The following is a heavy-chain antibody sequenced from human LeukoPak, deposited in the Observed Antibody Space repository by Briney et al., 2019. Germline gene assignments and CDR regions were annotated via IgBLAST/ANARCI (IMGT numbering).Heavy chain of an antibody. D-gene: IGHD6-13*01. J-gene: IGHJ4*02. CDR1: GYTFTGYG. V-gene: IGHV1-18*04. CDR2: ISAYNGNT. Sequence: ASVTVSCKASGYTFTGYGISWVRQAHGQGLEWMGWISAYNGNTNYAQKLQGRVTMTTDTSTSTAYMELRSLRSDDTAVYYCARAFYIAAAEDYWGQGALVTVSS. CDR3: ARAFYIAAAEDY.